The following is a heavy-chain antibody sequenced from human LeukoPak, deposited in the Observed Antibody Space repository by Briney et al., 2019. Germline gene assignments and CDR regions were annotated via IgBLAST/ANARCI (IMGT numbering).Heavy chain of an antibody. V-gene: IGHV4-34*01. D-gene: IGHD5-24*01. CDR3: ARADGYNYPFDN. Sequence: SETLSLTCAVYGGSFSGYYWSWIRQPPGKGLEWIGSIYYSGSTYYNPSLKSRVTISVDTSKNQFSLKLRSVTAADTAVYYCARADGYNYPFDNWGQGTLVTVSS. J-gene: IGHJ4*02. CDR2: IYYSGST. CDR1: GGSFSGYY.